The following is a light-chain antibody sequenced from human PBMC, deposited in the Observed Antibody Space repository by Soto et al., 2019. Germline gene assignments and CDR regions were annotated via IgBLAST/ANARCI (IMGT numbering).Light chain of an antibody. CDR3: QQHGSSRT. J-gene: IGKJ1*01. V-gene: IGKV3-20*01. CDR2: GAA. Sequence: EIVLTQSPATLSWSPLEIATVSFGASQSVSTSYLGWSQQKPGQAPRLLIYGAARRATGIPDRFSGSGSGTDFTLTISRLETEDFAVYYCQQHGSSRTFGQGTKVDI. CDR1: QSVSTSY.